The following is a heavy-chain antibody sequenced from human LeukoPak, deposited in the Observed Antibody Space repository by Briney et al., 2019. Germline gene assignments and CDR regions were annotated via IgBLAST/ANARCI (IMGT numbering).Heavy chain of an antibody. D-gene: IGHD6-13*01. V-gene: IGHV1-69*05. CDR1: GGTFSSYA. J-gene: IGHJ4*02. CDR2: IIPIFGTA. Sequence: ASVKVSCKASGGTFSSYAISWVRQAPGQGLEWMGGIIPIFGTANYAQKFQGRVTITTDESTSTAYMELSSLRSEDTAVYYCAREPAAGTSFVFDYWGQGTLVTVSS. CDR3: AREPAAGTSFVFDY.